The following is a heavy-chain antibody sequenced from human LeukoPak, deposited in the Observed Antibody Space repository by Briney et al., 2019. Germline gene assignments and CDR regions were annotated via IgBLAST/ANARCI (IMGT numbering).Heavy chain of an antibody. D-gene: IGHD6-13*01. J-gene: IGHJ5*02. V-gene: IGHV1-18*01. CDR1: GYTFTSYG. CDR3: ARDIAAAGTGQPNWFDP. CDR2: ISAYNGNT. Sequence: ASVKVSCKASGYTFTSYGISWVRQAPGQGREWMGWISAYNGNTNYAQKLQGRVTMTTDTSTSTAYMELRSLRSDDTAVYYCARDIAAAGTGQPNWFDPWGQGTLVTVSS.